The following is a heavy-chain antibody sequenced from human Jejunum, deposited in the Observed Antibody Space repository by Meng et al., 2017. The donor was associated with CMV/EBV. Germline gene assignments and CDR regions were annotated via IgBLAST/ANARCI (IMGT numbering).Heavy chain of an antibody. V-gene: IGHV3-21*01. CDR3: ARDIDH. CDR1: GFTFSSYN. Sequence: EVQLVDSGGGLVKPGGSLRLSCIGSGFTFSSYNMNWVRQAPGKGLEWVSSISSSSRYINYADSVKGRVTISRDNAKNSLYLQMNSLRVEDTAIYYCARDIDHWGQGTLVTVYS. J-gene: IGHJ5*02. CDR2: ISSSSRYI.